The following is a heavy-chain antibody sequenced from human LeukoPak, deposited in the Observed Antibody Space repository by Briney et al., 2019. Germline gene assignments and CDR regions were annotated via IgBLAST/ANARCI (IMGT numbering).Heavy chain of an antibody. V-gene: IGHV4-59*01. D-gene: IGHD2-2*01. CDR3: ARGYCSSTSCRQNPWFDP. CDR2: IYYSGST. CDR1: GGSISSYY. J-gene: IGHJ5*02. Sequence: SETLSLTCTVSGGSISSYYWSWIRQPPGKGLEWIGYIYYSGSTNYNPSLKSRVTISVDTSKNQFSLKLSSVTAADTAVYYCARGYCSSTSCRQNPWFDPWGQGTLVTVSS.